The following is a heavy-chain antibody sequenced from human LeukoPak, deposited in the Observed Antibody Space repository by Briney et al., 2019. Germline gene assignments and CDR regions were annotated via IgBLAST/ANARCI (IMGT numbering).Heavy chain of an antibody. Sequence: GGSLRLACAASGFTFSSYSMNWVRQAPGKGLEWVSSISSSSSYIYYADSVKGRFTISRDSAKNSLYLQMNSLRAEDTAVYYCARSDGYSYGQAFDYWGQGTLVTVSS. D-gene: IGHD5-18*01. CDR2: ISSSSSYI. CDR1: GFTFSSYS. V-gene: IGHV3-21*01. J-gene: IGHJ4*02. CDR3: ARSDGYSYGQAFDY.